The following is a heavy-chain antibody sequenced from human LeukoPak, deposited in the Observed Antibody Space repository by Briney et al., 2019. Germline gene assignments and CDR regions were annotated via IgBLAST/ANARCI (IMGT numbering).Heavy chain of an antibody. CDR2: ISGSGGST. V-gene: IGHV3-23*01. J-gene: IGHJ4*02. CDR1: GFTFSSYA. Sequence: GGSLRLSCAASGFTFSSYAMSWVRQAPGKGLEWVSAISGSGGSTYYADSVKGRFTISRDNSKNTLYLQMNSLTVEDTAVYFCAKRGVVIRVILVGFHKEAYYFDSWGQGALVTVSS. CDR3: AKRGVVIRVILVGFHKEAYYFDS. D-gene: IGHD3-22*01.